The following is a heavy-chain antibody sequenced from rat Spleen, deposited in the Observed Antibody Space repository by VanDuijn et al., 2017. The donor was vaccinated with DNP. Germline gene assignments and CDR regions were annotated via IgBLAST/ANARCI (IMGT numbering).Heavy chain of an antibody. CDR3: TSDSLNSSSFVY. J-gene: IGHJ3*01. D-gene: IGHD1-2*01. CDR2: MWYDGDT. CDR1: DFALTDYN. Sequence: QVQLRESGPGLVQPSQTLSLTCTVADFALTDYNVHWVRQPSGKGPEWMGKMWYDGDTAYNSALKSRLSISRDTSKSQVFLKMNSLQTDDTGTYYCTSDSLNSSSFVYWGQGSLVTVSS. V-gene: IGHV2-63*01.